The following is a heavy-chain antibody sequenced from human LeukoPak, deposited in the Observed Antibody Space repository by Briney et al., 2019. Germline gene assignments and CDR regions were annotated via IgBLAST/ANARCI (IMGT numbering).Heavy chain of an antibody. J-gene: IGHJ4*02. CDR3: AKESGGGYYESSVYYWDY. CDR1: GFTFSSYA. CDR2: VSSSGHNR. V-gene: IGHV3-23*01. D-gene: IGHD3-22*01. Sequence: QSGGSLRLSCVATGFTFSSYAMSWVRQAPGKGLEWVSSVSSSGHNRYYADSVNGRFTISRDNSENTLYLQMHSLRAEDTAVYYCAKESGGGYYESSVYYWDYWGQGNLVTVSS.